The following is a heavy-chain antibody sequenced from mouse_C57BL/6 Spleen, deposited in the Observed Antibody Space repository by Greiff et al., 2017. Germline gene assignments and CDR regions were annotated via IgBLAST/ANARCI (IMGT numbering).Heavy chain of an antibody. J-gene: IGHJ4*01. D-gene: IGHD2-2*01. Sequence: VQLQQPGAELVRPGSSVKLSCKASGYTFTSYWMHWVKQRPIQGLEWIGNIDPSDSETHYNQKFKDKATLTVDKSSSTAYMQLSSLTSEDSAVYYCASIYYGYDYYAMDYWGQGTSVTVSS. CDR2: IDPSDSET. V-gene: IGHV1-52*01. CDR1: GYTFTSYW. CDR3: ASIYYGYDYYAMDY.